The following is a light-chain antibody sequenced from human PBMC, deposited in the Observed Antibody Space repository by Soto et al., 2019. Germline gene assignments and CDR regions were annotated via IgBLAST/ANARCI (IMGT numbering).Light chain of an antibody. CDR3: SSYTTSSTLEV. Sequence: QSVLTQPASVSGSPGQSITISCTGTSSDVGGYKFVSWYQQHPGKVPRLMIYEVSNRPSGVFNRFSGSKSGNPASLTISGLQAEDEADYYCSSYTTSSTLEVFGPGTKVTVL. V-gene: IGLV2-14*01. CDR2: EVS. CDR1: SSDVGGYKF. J-gene: IGLJ1*01.